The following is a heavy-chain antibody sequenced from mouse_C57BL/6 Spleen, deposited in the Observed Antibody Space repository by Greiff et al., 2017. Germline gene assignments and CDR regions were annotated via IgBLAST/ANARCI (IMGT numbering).Heavy chain of an antibody. D-gene: IGHD1-1*01. V-gene: IGHV2-5*01. CDR1: GFSLTSYG. CDR2: IWRGGST. CDR3: AKGDYGSPYFDY. Sequence: QVQLQQSGPGLVQPSQSLSITCTVSGFSLTSYGVHWVRQSPGKGLEWLGVIWRGGSTDYNAAFMSRLSITKDNSKSQVFCKMNSLQADDTAIYDCAKGDYGSPYFDYWGQGTTLTVSS. J-gene: IGHJ2*01.